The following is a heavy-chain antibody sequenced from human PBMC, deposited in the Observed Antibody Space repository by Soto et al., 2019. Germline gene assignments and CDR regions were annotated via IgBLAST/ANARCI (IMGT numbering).Heavy chain of an antibody. D-gene: IGHD6-19*01. CDR3: AREYSSGWYGSFDY. J-gene: IGHJ4*02. V-gene: IGHV1-18*01. Sequence: ASVKVSCKASGYTFTSYGISWVRQAPGQGLEWMGWISAYNGNTNYAQKLQGRVTMTTDTSTSTAYMELRSLRSDDTDVYYCAREYSSGWYGSFDYWGQGTLVTVSS. CDR2: ISAYNGNT. CDR1: GYTFTSYG.